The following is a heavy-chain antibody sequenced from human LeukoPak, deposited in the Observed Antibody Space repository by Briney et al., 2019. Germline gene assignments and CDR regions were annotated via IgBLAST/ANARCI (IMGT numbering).Heavy chain of an antibody. CDR1: GFTFSGRY. CDR3: TRGGTSSVAYYYHMDV. CDR2: SRDRANGYTP. Sequence: GGSLRLSCTASGFTFSGRYMNWVRQAPRKGLEWVGRSRDRANGYTPEYAASVRGRFTISRDDSETSMYLQMNSLKTEDSAVYYCTRGGTSSVAYYYHMDVWGQGTTVTVSS. J-gene: IGHJ6*02. D-gene: IGHD1-26*01. V-gene: IGHV3-72*01.